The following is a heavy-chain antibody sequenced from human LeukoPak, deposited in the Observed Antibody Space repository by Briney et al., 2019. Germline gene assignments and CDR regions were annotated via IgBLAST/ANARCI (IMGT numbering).Heavy chain of an antibody. D-gene: IGHD2-2*02. V-gene: IGHV3-23*01. CDR2: IISGSGATT. CDR1: GFTFRSYA. CDR3: AYSPYCSSTWCYRFDY. Sequence: GGSLRLSCAASGFTFRSYAMSWVRQAPGKGPEWVSAIISGSGATTYYADSVKGRFTISRDNSKNTLYLEMKNLRADDTALYYCAYSPYCSSTWCYRFDYWGQGTLVTVSS. J-gene: IGHJ4*02.